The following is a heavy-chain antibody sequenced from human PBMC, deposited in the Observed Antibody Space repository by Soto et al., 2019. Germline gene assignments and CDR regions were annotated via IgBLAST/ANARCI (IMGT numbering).Heavy chain of an antibody. Sequence: QVQLVQSGAEVRKPGASVKVSCKASGYTFNRHYIQWVRQAPGQGLEWMGMIDPSGGDTNYAKKFQGSVPLTSDTSTRTVYMELRSLRPEDTAVYYCAQRRAVRLTRSSFDYWGPGTLVIVSS. CDR3: AQRRAVRLTRSSFDY. CDR1: GYTFNRHY. D-gene: IGHD3-10*01. CDR2: IDPSGGDT. V-gene: IGHV1-46*02. J-gene: IGHJ4*02.